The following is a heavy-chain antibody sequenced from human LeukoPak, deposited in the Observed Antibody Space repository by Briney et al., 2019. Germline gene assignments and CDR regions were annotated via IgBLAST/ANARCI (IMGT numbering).Heavy chain of an antibody. J-gene: IGHJ4*02. CDR3: ARDNFVAGQQLVWRGFDY. V-gene: IGHV4-61*02. CDR1: GGSISSGSYY. D-gene: IGHD6-13*01. Sequence: SQTLSLTCTVSGGSISSGSYYWSWIRQSAGKGLEWIGRIYTSGGTNYNPSLKSRLTISVDTSKNQFSLKLSSVTAADTAVYYCARDNFVAGQQLVWRGFDYWGQGTLVTVSS. CDR2: IYTSGGT.